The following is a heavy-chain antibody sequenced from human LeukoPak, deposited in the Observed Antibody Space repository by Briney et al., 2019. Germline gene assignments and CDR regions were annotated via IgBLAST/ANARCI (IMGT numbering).Heavy chain of an antibody. CDR1: GFTFSSYA. V-gene: IGHV3-30*04. J-gene: IGHJ4*02. Sequence: GGSLRLSCAASGFTFSSYAMHWVRQAPGKGLEWVAVISYDGSNKYYADSVKGRFTISRDNSKNTLYLQMNSLRAEDTAVYYCALSVGSSGWSHFDYWGQGTLVTVSS. CDR2: ISYDGSNK. D-gene: IGHD6-19*01. CDR3: ALSVGSSGWSHFDY.